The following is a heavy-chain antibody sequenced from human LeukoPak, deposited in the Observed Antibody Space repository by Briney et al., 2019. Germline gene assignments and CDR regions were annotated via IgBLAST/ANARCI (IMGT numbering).Heavy chain of an antibody. Sequence: GGSLRLSCTASGFSLRDHAMSWFRQAPGKGPEWVGFIRSKAHGGATEKAASLEGRFTISRDDSRNIVYLQMNSLKIEDTAIYYCTRDKGYSWFAEWFDPWGQGTLVTVSS. CDR3: TRDKGYSWFAEWFDP. V-gene: IGHV3-49*03. CDR1: GFSLRDHA. J-gene: IGHJ5*02. D-gene: IGHD6-13*01. CDR2: IRSKAHGGAT.